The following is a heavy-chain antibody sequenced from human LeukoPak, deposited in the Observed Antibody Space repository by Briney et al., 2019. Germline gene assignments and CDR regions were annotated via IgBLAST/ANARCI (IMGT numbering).Heavy chain of an antibody. V-gene: IGHV1-2*02. Sequence: ASVRVSCKASGFTFSEYYIHWVRQAPEQGPEWMGWINPKTGDTDSAQKFQGRVTLTSDSSIGTASMDLSGLTSADTAMYYCARAGEDSTGHCDVFHIWGQGTMVTVSS. CDR1: GFTFSEYY. J-gene: IGHJ3*02. CDR2: INPKTGDT. D-gene: IGHD3-22*01. CDR3: ARAGEDSTGHCDVFHI.